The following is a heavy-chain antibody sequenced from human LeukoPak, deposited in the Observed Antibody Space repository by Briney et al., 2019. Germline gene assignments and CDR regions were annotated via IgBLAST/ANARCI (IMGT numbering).Heavy chain of an antibody. V-gene: IGHV4-61*02. D-gene: IGHD1-26*01. J-gene: IGHJ3*02. Sequence: PSETLSLTCTVSGGSISSGSYYWSWIRQPAGKGLEWIGRIYTSGSTNYNPSLKSRVTISVDTSKNQFSLKLSSVTAADTAVYYCAREVSGSYNDAFDIWGQGTMVTVSS. CDR1: GGSISSGSYY. CDR3: AREVSGSYNDAFDI. CDR2: IYTSGST.